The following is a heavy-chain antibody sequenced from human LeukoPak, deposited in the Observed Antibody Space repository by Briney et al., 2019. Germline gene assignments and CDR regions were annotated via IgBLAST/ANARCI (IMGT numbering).Heavy chain of an antibody. J-gene: IGHJ6*03. CDR3: AKGAAAANYYYFMDV. CDR1: GFTFDDYA. Sequence: GGSLRLSCAASGFTFDDYAMHWVRQAPGKGLEWVSGISWNSGTIVYADSVKGRFTISRDNAKNSLYLQMSSLRAEDMALYYCAKGAAAANYYYFMDVWGEGTAVTVSS. D-gene: IGHD2-2*01. V-gene: IGHV3-9*03. CDR2: ISWNSGTI.